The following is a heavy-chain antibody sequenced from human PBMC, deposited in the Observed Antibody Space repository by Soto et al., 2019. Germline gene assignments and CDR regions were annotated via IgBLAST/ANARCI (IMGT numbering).Heavy chain of an antibody. CDR3: ARGMYYYGSGSYLY. J-gene: IGHJ4*02. V-gene: IGHV4-59*12. Sequence: ETLSLTCTVSGGSISTYYWSWIRQPPGKGLEWIGYIYYSGSTSYNPSLKSRVTISVDTSKNQFSLKLSSVTAADTAVYYCARGMYYYGSGSYLYWGQGALVTVSS. CDR2: IYYSGST. CDR1: GGSISTYY. D-gene: IGHD3-10*01.